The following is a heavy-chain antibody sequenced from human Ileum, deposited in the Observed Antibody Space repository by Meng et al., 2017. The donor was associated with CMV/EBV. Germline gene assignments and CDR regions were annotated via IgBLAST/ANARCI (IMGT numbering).Heavy chain of an antibody. V-gene: IGHV1-18*01. D-gene: IGHD4-11*01. CDR1: GYTFTNYG. Sequence: ASVKVSCKASGYTFTNYGISWVRQAPGQGLEWMGWISVYNGNTNYAQKLQGRVTMTTDTSTSTAYMDLRSLRSDDTAVYYCARDLTYTNYVGFFDYWGQGNRVT. CDR3: ARDLTYTNYVGFFDY. CDR2: ISVYNGNT. J-gene: IGHJ4*02.